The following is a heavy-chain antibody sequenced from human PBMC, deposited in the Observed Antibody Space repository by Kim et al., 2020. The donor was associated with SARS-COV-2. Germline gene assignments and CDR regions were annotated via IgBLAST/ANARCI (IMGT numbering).Heavy chain of an antibody. CDR2: ISYDGSNK. D-gene: IGHD3-3*01. J-gene: IGHJ4*01. CDR1: GFTFSSYG. Sequence: GGSLRLSCAASGFTFSSYGMHWVRQVPGKGLEWVAVISYDGSNKYYADSVKGRFTISRDNSKNTMNLQMNSLRAEDTAVYYCASIRARFLEKGSIDYWG. V-gene: IGHV3-30*03. CDR3: ASIRARFLEKGSIDY.